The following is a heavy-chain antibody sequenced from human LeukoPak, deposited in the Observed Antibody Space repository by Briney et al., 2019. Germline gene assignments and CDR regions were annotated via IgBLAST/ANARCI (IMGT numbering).Heavy chain of an antibody. D-gene: IGHD6-6*01. CDR1: GGSFSGYY. V-gene: IGHV4-34*01. CDR2: INHSGST. Sequence: SETLSLTCAVYGGSFSGYYWSWIRQPPGKGLEWIGEINHSGSTDYNPSLKSRVTISVDTSKNQFSLKLSSVTAADTAVYYCARGSGSKAARPKYFDYWGQGTLVTVSS. CDR3: ARGSGSKAARPKYFDY. J-gene: IGHJ4*02.